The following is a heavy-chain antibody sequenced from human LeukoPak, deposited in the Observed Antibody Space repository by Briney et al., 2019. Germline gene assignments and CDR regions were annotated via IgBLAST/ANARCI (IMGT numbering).Heavy chain of an antibody. CDR2: FYSGGST. Sequence: PGGSLRLSCAASGFTVSSNYVSWVRQAPGKGLEWVSVFYSGGSTYYADSVKGRFTISRDNSKNTLYLQMNSLRAEDTAVYYCARQLWFGELLIDYWGQGTLVTVSS. CDR1: GFTVSSNY. J-gene: IGHJ4*02. CDR3: ARQLWFGELLIDY. D-gene: IGHD3-10*01. V-gene: IGHV3-66*04.